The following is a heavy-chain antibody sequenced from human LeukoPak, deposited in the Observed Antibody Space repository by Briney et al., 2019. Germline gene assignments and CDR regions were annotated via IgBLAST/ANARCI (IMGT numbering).Heavy chain of an antibody. CDR1: GFVFSTYG. J-gene: IGHJ4*02. CDR3: AEDQKLQPFHY. D-gene: IGHD2-15*01. CDR2: IQFDGSDE. V-gene: IGHV3-30*02. Sequence: HPGGSLRLSCTASGFVFSTYGMHWVRQAPGKGLEWISFIQFDGSDEFYADSVKGRFIISRDNSKNTLYLQMNSLRTEDTSVYYCAEDQKLQPFHYWGQGTLVTVSS.